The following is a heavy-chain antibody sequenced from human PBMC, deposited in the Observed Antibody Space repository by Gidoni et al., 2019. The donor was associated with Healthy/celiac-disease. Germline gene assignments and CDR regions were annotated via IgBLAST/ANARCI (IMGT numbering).Heavy chain of an antibody. CDR2: IYYSGST. CDR1: GGSISSYY. V-gene: IGHV4-59*01. Sequence: QVQLQESGPGLVKPSETLSLTCTVSGGSISSYYWSWIRQPPGKGLEWIGYIYYSGSTNYNPSLKSRVTISVDTSKNQFSLKLSSVTAADTAVYYCARGPYYDFWSEWGQGTMVTVSS. CDR3: ARGPYYDFWSE. D-gene: IGHD3-3*01. J-gene: IGHJ3*01.